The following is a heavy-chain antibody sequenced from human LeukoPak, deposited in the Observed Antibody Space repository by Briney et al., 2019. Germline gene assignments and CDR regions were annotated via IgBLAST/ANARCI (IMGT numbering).Heavy chain of an antibody. Sequence: SETLSLTCTVSGGSISSYLWSWIRQSAGKRLEWLGRIHTSGTTTYSPSLQSRLTMSVDTSKSQVSLRLTSVTAADTAVYYCATEQVSASAWGFDYWGQGTLVTVSS. CDR3: ATEQVSASAWGFDY. CDR2: IHTSGTT. CDR1: GGSISSYL. V-gene: IGHV4-4*07. J-gene: IGHJ4*02. D-gene: IGHD5/OR15-5a*01.